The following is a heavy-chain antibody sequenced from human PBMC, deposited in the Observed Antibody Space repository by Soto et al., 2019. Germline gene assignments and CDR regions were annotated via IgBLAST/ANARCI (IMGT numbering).Heavy chain of an antibody. D-gene: IGHD6-19*01. CDR2: ISSSGSTI. CDR3: ARTLQWLVRYFDY. J-gene: IGHJ4*02. Sequence: EVQLVESGGGLVQPGGSLRLSCAASGFTFSSYEMNWVRQAPGKGLEWVSYISSSGSTIYYADSVKGRFTISRDNAKHSLYLQMNSLRAEDTAVYYCARTLQWLVRYFDYWGQGTLVTVSS. V-gene: IGHV3-48*03. CDR1: GFTFSSYE.